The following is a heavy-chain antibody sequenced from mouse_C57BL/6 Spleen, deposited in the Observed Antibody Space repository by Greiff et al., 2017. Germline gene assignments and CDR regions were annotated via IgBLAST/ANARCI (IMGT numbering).Heavy chain of an antibody. CDR2: IDPETGGT. Sequence: VQLKESGAELVRPGASVTLSCKASGYTFTDYEMHWVKQTPVHGLEWIGAIDPETGGTAYNQKFKGKAILTADKSSSTAYMELRSLTSEDSAVYYCTRKVYFDYWGQGTTLTVSS. CDR1: GYTFTDYE. V-gene: IGHV1-15*01. CDR3: TRKVYFDY. J-gene: IGHJ2*01.